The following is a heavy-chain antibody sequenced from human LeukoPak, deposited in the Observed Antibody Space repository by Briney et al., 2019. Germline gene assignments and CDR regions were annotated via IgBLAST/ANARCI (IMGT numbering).Heavy chain of an antibody. Sequence: SETLSLTCAVSGASISTTYWSSWVRQPPGQGLEWIGEISLSGVTNYNPSLKSRVTMSLDRSKNHLSLALTSVTAADTAVYYCSRESGAFSPFGYWGQGTLVTVSS. V-gene: IGHV4-4*02. CDR3: SRESGAFSPFGY. CDR1: GASISTTYW. CDR2: ISLSGVT. D-gene: IGHD1-26*01. J-gene: IGHJ4*02.